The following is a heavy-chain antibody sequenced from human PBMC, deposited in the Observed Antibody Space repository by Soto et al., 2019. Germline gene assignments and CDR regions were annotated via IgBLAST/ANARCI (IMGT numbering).Heavy chain of an antibody. D-gene: IGHD6-13*01. CDR2: ISYDGSNK. CDR3: ANPVAAAGIPYYLDY. J-gene: IGHJ4*02. Sequence: GSLRSTCGASGCTFSSYGMHWVRQAPGKGLEWVAVISYDGSNKYYADSVKGRFTISRDNSKNTLYLQMNSLRAEDTAVYYCANPVAAAGIPYYLDYWGQGTLVTVSS. CDR1: GCTFSSYG. V-gene: IGHV3-30*18.